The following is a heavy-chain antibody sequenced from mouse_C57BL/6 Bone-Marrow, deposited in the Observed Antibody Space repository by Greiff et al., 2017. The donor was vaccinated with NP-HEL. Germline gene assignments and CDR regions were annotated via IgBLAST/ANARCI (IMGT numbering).Heavy chain of an antibody. V-gene: IGHV1-64*01. CDR3: ARGSNYVIGYAMDY. Sequence: QVQLQQPGAELVKPGASVKLSCKASGYTFTSYWMHWVKQRPGQGLEWIGMIHPNSGSTNYNEKFKSKATLTVDKSSSTAYMQLSSLTSEDSAVYYCARGSNYVIGYAMDYWGQGTSVTVSS. J-gene: IGHJ4*01. D-gene: IGHD2-5*01. CDR2: IHPNSGST. CDR1: GYTFTSYW.